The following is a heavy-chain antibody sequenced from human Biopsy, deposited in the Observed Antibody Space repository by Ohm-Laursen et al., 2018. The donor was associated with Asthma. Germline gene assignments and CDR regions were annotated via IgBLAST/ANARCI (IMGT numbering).Heavy chain of an antibody. V-gene: IGHV4-31*03. D-gene: IGHD3-9*01. CDR1: GDSIIIGGHY. J-gene: IGHJ6*02. CDR2: IYFSGSA. Sequence: SQTLSLTCNVSGDSIIIGGHYWSWIRQHPGKGLEWIGHIYFSGSAKYNPSLKSRVSISVDTSKNQFSLKLSSVTAADTAVYYCARARAFRRDMTGPKTCLAVWGPGTTVIVSS. CDR3: ARARAFRRDMTGPKTCLAV.